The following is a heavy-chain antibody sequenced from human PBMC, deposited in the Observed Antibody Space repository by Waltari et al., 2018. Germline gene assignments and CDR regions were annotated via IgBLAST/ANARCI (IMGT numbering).Heavy chain of an antibody. CDR3: ARGADWSGYDFNY. J-gene: IGHJ4*02. CDR2: ISSSGSTI. Sequence: EVQLVESGGGLVQPGGSLRLSCAASGFTFSSYEMNWVRQAPGKGLEWVSYISSSGSTIYYADSVKGRFTISRDNAKNSLYLQMNSLRAEDTAVYYCARGADWSGYDFNYWGQGTLVTVSS. CDR1: GFTFSSYE. D-gene: IGHD5-12*01. V-gene: IGHV3-48*03.